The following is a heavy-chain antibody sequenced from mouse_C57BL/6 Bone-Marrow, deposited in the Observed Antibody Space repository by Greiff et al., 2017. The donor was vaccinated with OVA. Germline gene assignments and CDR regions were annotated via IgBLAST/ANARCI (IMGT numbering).Heavy chain of an antibody. Sequence: QVQLQQSGAELVRPGASVTLSCKASGYTFTDYEMHWVKQTPVHGLEWIGAIDPETGGTAYNQKFKGKAILTADNSSSTAYMELRSLTSEDSAVYYCTRRGLLSFDVWGTGTTVTVSS. CDR3: TRRGLLSFDV. CDR1: GYTFTDYE. CDR2: IDPETGGT. D-gene: IGHD1-1*01. V-gene: IGHV1-15*01. J-gene: IGHJ1*03.